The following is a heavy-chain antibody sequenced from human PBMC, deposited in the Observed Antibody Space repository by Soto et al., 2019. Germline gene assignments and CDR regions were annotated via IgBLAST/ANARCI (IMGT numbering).Heavy chain of an antibody. D-gene: IGHD2-15*01. CDR3: ARGGWSLDY. CDR1: GGSIISHY. J-gene: IGHJ4*02. Sequence: QVQLQESGPGLVKPWETLSLTCSVSGGSIISHYWSWIRQPPGKGLEWIGYIHYTGSTDYSPSLKSRLTISVDTSKNQFSPKLSSVSAADTAVYYCARGGWSLDYWGQGTLVTVSS. V-gene: IGHV4-59*11. CDR2: IHYTGST.